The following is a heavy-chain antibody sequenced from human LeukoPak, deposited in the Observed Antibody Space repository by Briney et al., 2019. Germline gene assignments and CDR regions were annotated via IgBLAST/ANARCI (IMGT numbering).Heavy chain of an antibody. CDR1: GFTFSSYA. CDR2: ISGSGGST. Sequence: GGSLRLSCAASGFTFSSYAMSWVRQAPGKGLEWVSAISGSGGSTYCADSVKGRFTISRDNSKNTLYLQMNSLRAEDTAVYYCAKVFKNYEDGSGWRRAFDIWGQGTMVTVSS. CDR3: AKVFKNYEDGSGWRRAFDI. V-gene: IGHV3-23*01. D-gene: IGHD6-19*01. J-gene: IGHJ3*02.